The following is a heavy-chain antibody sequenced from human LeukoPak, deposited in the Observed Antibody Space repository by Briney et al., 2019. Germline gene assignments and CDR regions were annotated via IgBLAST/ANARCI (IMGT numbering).Heavy chain of an antibody. J-gene: IGHJ4*02. CDR1: GFTFSSYA. CDR2: ISGSGGST. D-gene: IGHD1-26*01. CDR3: AKDRWELLGGTFDY. Sequence: GGSLRLSCAASGFTFSSYAMSWVRQAPGKGLEWVSAISGSGGSTYYADSVKGWFTISRDNSKNTLYLQMNSLRAEDTAVYYCAKDRWELLGGTFDYWGQGTLVTVSS. V-gene: IGHV3-23*01.